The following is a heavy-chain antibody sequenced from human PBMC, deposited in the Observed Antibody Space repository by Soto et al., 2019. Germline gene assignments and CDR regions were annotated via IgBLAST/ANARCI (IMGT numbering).Heavy chain of an antibody. D-gene: IGHD3-22*01. V-gene: IGHV4-34*01. CDR3: ARAPVVKSLDY. Sequence: TSETLSLTCAVYGGSFSGYYWSWIRQPPGKGLEWIGEINHSGSTNYNPSLKSRVTISVDTSKNQFSLKLSSVTAADTAVYYCARAPVVKSLDYWGQGTLVTVSS. J-gene: IGHJ4*02. CDR2: INHSGST. CDR1: GGSFSGYY.